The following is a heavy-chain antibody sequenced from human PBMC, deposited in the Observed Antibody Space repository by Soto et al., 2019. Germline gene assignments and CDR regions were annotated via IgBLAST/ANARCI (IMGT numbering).Heavy chain of an antibody. V-gene: IGHV1-18*01. D-gene: IGHD3-10*01. J-gene: IGHJ4*02. Sequence: ASVKVSCKASGYTFTNYGISWVRQAPGQGLEWMGWISAYNGNTKYAQKLQGRVTMTTDTSTSTAYMELSSLRSEDTAVYYCARDLGFGLSDYWGQGTLVTVSS. CDR1: GYTFTNYG. CDR2: ISAYNGNT. CDR3: ARDLGFGLSDY.